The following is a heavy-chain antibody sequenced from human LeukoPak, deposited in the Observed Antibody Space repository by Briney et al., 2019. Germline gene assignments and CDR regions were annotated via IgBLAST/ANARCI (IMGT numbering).Heavy chain of an antibody. CDR2: ISSSSIYI. V-gene: IGHV3-21*01. D-gene: IGHD2-2*01. J-gene: IGHJ4*02. Sequence: GGSLRLSCAASGFTFSSYSMNWVRQAPGKGLEWVSSISSSSIYIYYADSVKGRFTISRDNAKNSLYLQMNSLRAEDTAVYYCARGAELGYCSSTSCYLEGGDFWGQGTLVTVSS. CDR1: GFTFSSYS. CDR3: ARGAELGYCSSTSCYLEGGDF.